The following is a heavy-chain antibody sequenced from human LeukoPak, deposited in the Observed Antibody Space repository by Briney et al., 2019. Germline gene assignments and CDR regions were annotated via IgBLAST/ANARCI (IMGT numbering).Heavy chain of an antibody. J-gene: IGHJ3*02. V-gene: IGHV4-61*02. Sequence: PSQTLSLTCTISGDSISSASHYWSWIRQPAGKGLEWIGRIYTSGSTNYNPSLKGRVTISVDTSKNQFSLKLSSVTAADTAVYYCAREGQGAFDIWGQGTMVTVSS. CDR1: GDSISSASHY. CDR3: AREGQGAFDI. CDR2: IYTSGST.